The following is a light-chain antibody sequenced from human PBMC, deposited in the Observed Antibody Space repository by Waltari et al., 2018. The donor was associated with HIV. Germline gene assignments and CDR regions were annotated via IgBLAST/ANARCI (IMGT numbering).Light chain of an antibody. CDR1: QGIGDY. CDR3: QQYYIFPYT. J-gene: IGKJ2*01. CDR2: AAS. Sequence: AIRMTQSPSSFSASTGDRVTITCRGSQGIGDYLAWYQQKPGKAPELLMYAASALQNGVPSRFSGSGSGTEFTLNISCLQSEDFATYYCQQYYIFPYTFAQGTILDI. V-gene: IGKV1-8*01.